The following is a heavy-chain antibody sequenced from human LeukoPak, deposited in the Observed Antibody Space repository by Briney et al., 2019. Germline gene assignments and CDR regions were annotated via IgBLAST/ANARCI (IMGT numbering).Heavy chain of an antibody. Sequence: GGSLRLSCAASGFSFSSYNMNWVRQAPGKGLEWVSYISGGSGTIYHADSVKGRFTISRGNAKASLYLQMNSLRAEDTAVYFCARAAPSGTYWFDYWGQGTLVTVSS. CDR2: ISGGSGTI. V-gene: IGHV3-48*01. CDR1: GFSFSSYN. CDR3: ARAAPSGTYWFDY. J-gene: IGHJ4*02. D-gene: IGHD3-10*01.